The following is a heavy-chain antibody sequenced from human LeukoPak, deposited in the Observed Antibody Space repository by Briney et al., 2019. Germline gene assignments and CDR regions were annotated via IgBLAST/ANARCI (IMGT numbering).Heavy chain of an antibody. CDR1: GYSFTDYA. CDR2: INAANGST. Sequence: ASVKVSCKASGYSFTDYAMHWVRQAPGQRLEWMGWINAANGSTKYSQKFQGRVTITRDTSASRAYMELSSLRSEGTAVYYCAGTYYYDSSGYYPAFDYWGQGTLVTVSS. CDR3: AGTYYYDSSGYYPAFDY. D-gene: IGHD3-22*01. V-gene: IGHV1-3*01. J-gene: IGHJ4*02.